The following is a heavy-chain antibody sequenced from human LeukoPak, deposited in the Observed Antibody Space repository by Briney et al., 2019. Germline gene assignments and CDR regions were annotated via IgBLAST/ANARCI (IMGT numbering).Heavy chain of an antibody. CDR2: INPNSGGT. Sequence: ASVKVSCKASGYTFTSYDINWVRQATGQGLEWMGLINPNSGGTNYAQKFQGRVTMTRDTSISTAYMELSRLRSDDTAVYYCASRYCSRTSCSYYYYYMDVWSKGTTVTVSS. J-gene: IGHJ6*03. D-gene: IGHD2-2*01. CDR3: ASRYCSRTSCSYYYYYMDV. CDR1: GYTFTSYD. V-gene: IGHV1-2*02.